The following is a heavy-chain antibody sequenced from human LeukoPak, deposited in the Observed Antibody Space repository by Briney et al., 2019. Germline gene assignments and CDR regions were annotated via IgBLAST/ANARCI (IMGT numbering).Heavy chain of an antibody. CDR2: ISSGGTYE. Sequence: GGSLRLSCAASGFTFSNYAMHWVRQAPGKGLEWVSLISSGGTYEYYADSVKGRFTISRDNSKNTLYLQVNSLRAEDTAVYYCATYYDILTGTVFDYWGQGTLVTVSS. CDR1: GFTFSNYA. V-gene: IGHV3-30*01. CDR3: ATYYDILTGTVFDY. J-gene: IGHJ4*02. D-gene: IGHD3-9*01.